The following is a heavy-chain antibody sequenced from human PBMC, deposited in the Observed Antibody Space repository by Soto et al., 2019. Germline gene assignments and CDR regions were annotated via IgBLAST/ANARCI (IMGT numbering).Heavy chain of an antibody. D-gene: IGHD2-21*02. CDR1: GGSVTSDEDY. CDR3: ATRVFFGGNSGLGPYDF. CDR2: ISHTGST. J-gene: IGHJ4*02. Sequence: SETLSLTCTVSGGSVTSDEDYWSWIRQPPGKGLEWIGSISHTGSTSYNPSLKSRVSMSVGKSKNQFSLKLSSVTAADMAVYYCATRVFFGGNSGLGPYDFWGQGTLVTVSS. V-gene: IGHV4-30-2*01.